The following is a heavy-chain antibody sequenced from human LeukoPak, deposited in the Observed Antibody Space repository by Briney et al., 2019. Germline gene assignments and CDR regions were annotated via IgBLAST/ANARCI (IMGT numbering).Heavy chain of an antibody. CDR2: IASDGSST. CDR1: GCTFSSYW. CDR3: ARGRPHGNDY. V-gene: IGHV3-74*01. Sequence: GGSLRLSCAASGCTFSSYWMNWVRQAPGKGLVWVSRIASDGSSTTYADSVKGRFSISRDNAKNTLYLQMNSLGVEDTAVYYCARGRPHGNDYWGQGTLVTVSS. J-gene: IGHJ4*02. D-gene: IGHD4-23*01.